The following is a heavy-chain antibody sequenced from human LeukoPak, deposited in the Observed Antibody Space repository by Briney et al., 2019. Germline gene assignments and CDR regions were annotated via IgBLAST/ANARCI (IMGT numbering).Heavy chain of an antibody. J-gene: IGHJ4*02. D-gene: IGHD5-24*01. CDR2: IYYSGST. Sequence: PSETLSLTCTVSGGSISSYYWSWIRQPPGKGLEWIGYIYYSGSTNFNPSLKSRVTISVDTSKNQFSLKLSSVTAADTAVYYRARGGDGYSTRFDYWGQGTLVTVSS. CDR3: ARGGDGYSTRFDY. V-gene: IGHV4-59*01. CDR1: GGSISSYY.